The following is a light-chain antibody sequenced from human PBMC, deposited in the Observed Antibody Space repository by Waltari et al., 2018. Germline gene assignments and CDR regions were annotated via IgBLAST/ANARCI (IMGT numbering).Light chain of an antibody. J-gene: IGKJ1*01. V-gene: IGKV3-20*01. CDR2: DAS. CDR1: QSVGKS. CDR3: QKYVSLPAT. Sequence: EIVLTQSPGTLSLPPGERATLPCRASQSVGKSLAWYQQKPGQAPRLLIYDASSRATGIPDRFSGSGFGTDFSLTISRLEPEDFAVYYCQKYVSLPATFGQGTKVEIK.